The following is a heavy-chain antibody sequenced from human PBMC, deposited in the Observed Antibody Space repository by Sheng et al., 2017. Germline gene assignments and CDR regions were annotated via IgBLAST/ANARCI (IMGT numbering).Heavy chain of an antibody. CDR1: GGSFSDYY. V-gene: IGHV4-34*01. D-gene: IGHD1-26*01. CDR3: ARNCEVGSTDKKSRFDY. Sequence: QVQLQQWGAGLLKPSETLSLTCAVYGGSFSDYYWSWIRQPPGKGLEWIGEINHHGHTDYNPSLKSRATISVDTSKNQVSLKLSSVTAADTAVYYCARNCEVGSTDKKSRFDYWGQGTLVTVS. J-gene: IGHJ4*02. CDR2: INHHGHT.